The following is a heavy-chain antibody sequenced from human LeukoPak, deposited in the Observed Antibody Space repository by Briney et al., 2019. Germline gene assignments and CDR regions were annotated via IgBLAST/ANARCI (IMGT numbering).Heavy chain of an antibody. J-gene: IGHJ3*02. CDR1: GGSISSYY. V-gene: IGHV4-59*01. D-gene: IGHD1-14*01. CDR2: IYYSGST. Sequence: PSETLSLTCTVSGGSISSYYWSWIRQPPGEGLEWIGYIYYSGSTNYNPSLKSRVTISVDTSKNQFSLKLSSVTAADTAVYYCARDSRYDRAFDIWGQGTMVTVSS. CDR3: ARDSRYDRAFDI.